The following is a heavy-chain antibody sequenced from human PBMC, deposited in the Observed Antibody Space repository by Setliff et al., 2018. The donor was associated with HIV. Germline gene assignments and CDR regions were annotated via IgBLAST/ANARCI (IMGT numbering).Heavy chain of an antibody. J-gene: IGHJ1*01. D-gene: IGHD3-22*01. CDR1: AYSISSGYY. CDR2: IYHSGST. Sequence: NLPETLSLTCAVSAYSISSGYYWGWIRQPPGKGLEWIGSIYHSGSTYYNPSLMSRVTISVDTSKNQFSLKLRSVTAADTAVYYRARQWRDQYNSGVSTEYFQHWGLGTLVTVSS. V-gene: IGHV4-38-2*01. CDR3: ARQWRDQYNSGVSTEYFQH.